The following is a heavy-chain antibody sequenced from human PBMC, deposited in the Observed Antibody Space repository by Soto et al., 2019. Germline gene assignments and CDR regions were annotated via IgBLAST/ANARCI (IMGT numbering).Heavy chain of an antibody. J-gene: IGHJ4*02. D-gene: IGHD3-22*01. CDR3: ARARGRRDMIVGRPVGY. CDR1: GLTVSVNY. V-gene: IGHV3-66*01. Sequence: EVQLVESGGGLVQPGGSLRLSCAASGLTVSVNYMTWVRQAPGKGLECVSVIYPAGRTYYPDSVKGRFTIPRNNSKNPRHLQMNSLRAEDTAMYYCARARGRRDMIVGRPVGYWGQGTLVTVSS. CDR2: IYPAGRT.